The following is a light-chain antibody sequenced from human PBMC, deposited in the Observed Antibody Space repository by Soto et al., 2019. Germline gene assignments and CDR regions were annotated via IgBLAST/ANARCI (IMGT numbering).Light chain of an antibody. Sequence: DIVVTQSPDSLAVSLGERATINCKASQSLLSSANNKNYLAWYQQKSGQPPKLLIYGATTRQSGVPDRIIGSGSGTDFTRTISSLQTKDVANYSCQQYYSGPITFGGGTKVDIK. V-gene: IGKV4-1*01. CDR3: QQYYSGPIT. CDR1: QSLLSSANNKNY. CDR2: GAT. J-gene: IGKJ4*01.